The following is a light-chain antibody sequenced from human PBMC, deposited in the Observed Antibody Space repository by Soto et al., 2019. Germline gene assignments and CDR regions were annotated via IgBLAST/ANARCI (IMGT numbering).Light chain of an antibody. CDR2: AAS. Sequence: DMEMTQSPSSLSASVGDRVTITCRASQSISNYLNWYQHKPGKVPKLLIYAASSLQSGVPTRFSGSGSGTDFTLSINSLQPEDFATYYCQQSYGTPLTVGGVTKIEIK. V-gene: IGKV1-39*01. J-gene: IGKJ4*01. CDR1: QSISNY. CDR3: QQSYGTPLT.